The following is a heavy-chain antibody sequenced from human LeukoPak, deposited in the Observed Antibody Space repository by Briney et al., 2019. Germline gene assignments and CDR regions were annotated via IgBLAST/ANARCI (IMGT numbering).Heavy chain of an antibody. D-gene: IGHD3-10*01. CDR3: ARDPSSYGSGSYYKS. Sequence: ASVKVSCKASGYTFTSYGISWVRQAPGQGLEWMGWISAYNGNTNYAQKLQGRVTMTTDTSTSTAYMELRSLRSDDTAVYYCARDPSSYGSGSYYKSWGQGTLVTVSS. CDR1: GYTFTSYG. V-gene: IGHV1-18*01. CDR2: ISAYNGNT. J-gene: IGHJ5*02.